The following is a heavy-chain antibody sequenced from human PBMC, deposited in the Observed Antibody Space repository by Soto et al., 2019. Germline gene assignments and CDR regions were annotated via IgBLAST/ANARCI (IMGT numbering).Heavy chain of an antibody. CDR1: GFTFSSYA. J-gene: IGHJ3*02. Sequence: GGSLRLSCAASGFTFSSYAMIWVRQAPGKGLEWVSAISGSGGSTYYADSVKGRFTISRDNSKNTLYLQMNSLRAEDTAVYYCAKDVYGSGSYYNQDTTDDAFDIWGQGTMVTVSS. CDR3: AKDVYGSGSYYNQDTTDDAFDI. V-gene: IGHV3-23*01. CDR2: ISGSGGST. D-gene: IGHD3-10*01.